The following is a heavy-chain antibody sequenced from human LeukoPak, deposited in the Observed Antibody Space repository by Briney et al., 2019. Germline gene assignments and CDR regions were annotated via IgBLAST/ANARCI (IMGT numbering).Heavy chain of an antibody. CDR2: ISGSGDST. J-gene: IGHJ4*02. CDR3: AKVDCSSSSCYK. CDR1: GFTYSSYA. V-gene: IGHV3-23*01. Sequence: GGSLRLSCAASGFTYSSYAMSWVRRAPGKWLEWVSAISGSGDSTYYADSVKGRFSISRDDSKNTVHLQMNSPRAEDTAVYYCAKVDCSSSSCYKWGQGTLVTVSS. D-gene: IGHD2-2*02.